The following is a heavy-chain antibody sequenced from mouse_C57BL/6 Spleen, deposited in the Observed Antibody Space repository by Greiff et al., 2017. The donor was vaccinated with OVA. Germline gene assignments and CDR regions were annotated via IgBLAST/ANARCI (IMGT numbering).Heavy chain of an antibody. CDR3: ARWYYGSSYYFDY. V-gene: IGHV1-61*01. Sequence: QVQLKQPGAELVRPGSSVKLSCKASGYTFTSYWMDWVKQRPGQGLEWIGNIYPSDSETHYNQKFKDKATLTVDKSSSTAYMQLSSLTSEDSAVYYCARWYYGSSYYFDYWGQGTTLTVSS. CDR2: IYPSDSET. J-gene: IGHJ2*01. CDR1: GYTFTSYW. D-gene: IGHD1-1*01.